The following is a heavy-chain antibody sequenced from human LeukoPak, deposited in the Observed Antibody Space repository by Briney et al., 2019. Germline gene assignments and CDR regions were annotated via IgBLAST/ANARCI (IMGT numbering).Heavy chain of an antibody. V-gene: IGHV3-33*01. CDR2: ILYDGSNK. D-gene: IGHD6-13*01. CDR1: GFTFSSYG. J-gene: IGHJ4*02. Sequence: GGSLRLSCAASGFTFSSYGMQWVPQAPGKGLEWGAVILYDGSNKYYADYVKGRFTISRDNSRNTLYLQMNSLRAEDTAVYYCARDPSRPYSSSWLDYWGQGTLVSVSS. CDR3: ARDPSRPYSSSWLDY.